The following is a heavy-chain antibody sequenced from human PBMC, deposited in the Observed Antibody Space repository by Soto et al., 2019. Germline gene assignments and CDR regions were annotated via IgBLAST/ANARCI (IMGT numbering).Heavy chain of an antibody. J-gene: IGHJ4*02. V-gene: IGHV3-48*02. D-gene: IGHD5-18*01. CDR1: GFTFDVYG. Sequence: VHLVESGGGLVQPGGSLRLSCAASGFTFDVYGMNWVRQAPGKRLGWVSFISFGGNTIYYADSVRGRFTISRDNAKSTLFLQMNSLRDDDTATYYCARRLDPLQYSDYWGRGTLVTVSS. CDR2: ISFGGNTI. CDR3: ARRLDPLQYSDY.